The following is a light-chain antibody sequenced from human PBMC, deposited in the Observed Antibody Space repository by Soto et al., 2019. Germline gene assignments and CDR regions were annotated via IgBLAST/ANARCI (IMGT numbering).Light chain of an antibody. CDR2: DTS. Sequence: ETVMTQSPGTLSVSLGERATLSCRASQSVSIHLAWYQQKPGQAPRLLIYDTSTRATGIPARFSGSGSGTDFTLTISRLEPEDFAVYFCQQYGGSPITFGLGTRLEIK. CDR1: QSVSIH. J-gene: IGKJ5*01. CDR3: QQYGGSPIT. V-gene: IGKV3-20*01.